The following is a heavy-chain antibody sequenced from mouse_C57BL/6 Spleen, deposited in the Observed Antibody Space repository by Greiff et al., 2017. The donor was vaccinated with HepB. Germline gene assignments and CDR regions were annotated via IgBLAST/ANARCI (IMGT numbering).Heavy chain of an antibody. CDR2: IYPGDGDT. J-gene: IGHJ1*03. V-gene: IGHV1-82*01. Sequence: VQRVESGPELVKPGASVKISCKASGYAFSSSWMNWVKQRPGKGLEWIGRIYPGDGDTNYNGKFKGKATLTADKSSSTAYMQLSSLTSEDSAVYFCARWGTTVVAQWYFDVWGTGTTVTVSS. D-gene: IGHD1-1*01. CDR1: GYAFSSSW. CDR3: ARWGTTVVAQWYFDV.